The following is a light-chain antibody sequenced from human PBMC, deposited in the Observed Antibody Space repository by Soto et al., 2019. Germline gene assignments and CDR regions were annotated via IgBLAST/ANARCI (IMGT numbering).Light chain of an antibody. CDR2: DAS. V-gene: IGKV3-11*01. CDR1: QSVSSY. J-gene: IGKJ1*01. Sequence: EIVLTQSPATLSLSPGERATLSCRASQSVSSYLAWYQQKPGQAPRLLIYDASNRATGIPARFSGSGSGTDFPINISSLEPEDFAVYYCQQRSNWPPTFGQGTKVEIK. CDR3: QQRSNWPPT.